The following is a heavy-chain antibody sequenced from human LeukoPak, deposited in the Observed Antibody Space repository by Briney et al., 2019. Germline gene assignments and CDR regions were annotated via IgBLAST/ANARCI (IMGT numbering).Heavy chain of an antibody. CDR3: ARGGISYYYDSSGYLDY. Sequence: PSETLSLTCTVSGGSISSGGYYWSWIRQPPGKGLEWIGYIYHSGSTYYNPSLKSRVTISVDRSKNQFSLKLSSVTAADTAVYYCARGGISYYYDSSGYLDYWGQGTLVTVSS. J-gene: IGHJ4*02. V-gene: IGHV4-30-2*01. CDR1: GGSISSGGYY. CDR2: IYHSGST. D-gene: IGHD3-22*01.